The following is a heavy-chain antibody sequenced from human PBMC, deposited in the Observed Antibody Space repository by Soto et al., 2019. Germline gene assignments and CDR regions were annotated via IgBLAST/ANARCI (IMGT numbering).Heavy chain of an antibody. D-gene: IGHD3-3*01. Sequence: GGSLRLSCAASGFTFSSYAMSWVRQAPGKGLEWVSAISGSGGSTYYADSVKGRFTISRDNSKNTLYLQMNSLRAEDTAVYYCATKGDIFFIFWRTYSYSMDFWGTGLTVTVSS. J-gene: IGHJ6*03. CDR2: ISGSGGST. V-gene: IGHV3-23*01. CDR1: GFTFSSYA. CDR3: ATKGDIFFIFWRTYSYSMDF.